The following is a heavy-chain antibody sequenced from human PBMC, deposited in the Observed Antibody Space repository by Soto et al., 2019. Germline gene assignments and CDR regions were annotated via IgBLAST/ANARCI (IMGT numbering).Heavy chain of an antibody. CDR3: ARGRGSSSWYEISHYFDT. CDR2: ISAYNGHT. Sequence: VQLVQSTAEVKKSGASVKVSCQTSGYSFTTYGTSWVRQAPGQGLEWIGWISAYNGHTIYAHDFQDRVTLTTDTSTSTAYMELRSLRYDDTAIYYCARGRGSSSWYEISHYFDTWGQGTLVIVSS. CDR1: GYSFTTYG. J-gene: IGHJ4*02. D-gene: IGHD6-13*01. V-gene: IGHV1-18*01.